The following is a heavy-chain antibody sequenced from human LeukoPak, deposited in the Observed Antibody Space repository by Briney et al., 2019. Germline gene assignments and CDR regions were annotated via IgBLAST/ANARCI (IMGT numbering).Heavy chain of an antibody. D-gene: IGHD6-13*01. Sequence: SETLSLTCTVSGGSISSYYWSWIRQPAGKGLEWIGRIYISGSTNYNPSLKSRVTISVDTSKNQFSLKLSSVTAADTAVYYCARLGPAGIFDYYYSMDVWGKGSTVTVSS. V-gene: IGHV4-4*07. J-gene: IGHJ6*03. CDR1: GGSISSYY. CDR3: ARLGPAGIFDYYYSMDV. CDR2: IYISGST.